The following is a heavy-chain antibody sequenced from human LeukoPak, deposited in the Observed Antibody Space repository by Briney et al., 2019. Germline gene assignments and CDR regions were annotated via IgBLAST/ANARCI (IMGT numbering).Heavy chain of an antibody. CDR2: IYRGGST. J-gene: IGHJ4*02. CDR3: ASLLLSPISMPTVVARDY. CDR1: GFTVSSNY. V-gene: IGHV3-53*01. D-gene: IGHD4-23*01. Sequence: PGGSLRLSCAASGFTVSSNYMSWVRQAPGKGLEWVSVIYRGGSTYYADSVNRRFTISRDNSKTTLYLQMNSLRAEDTAVYYCASLLLSPISMPTVVARDYWGQGTLVTVSS.